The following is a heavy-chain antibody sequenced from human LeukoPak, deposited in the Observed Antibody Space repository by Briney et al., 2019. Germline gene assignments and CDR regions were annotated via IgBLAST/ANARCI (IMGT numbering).Heavy chain of an antibody. J-gene: IGHJ3*02. D-gene: IGHD3-10*01. Sequence: GGSLRLSCAASGFTVSSNYMSWVRQAPGKGLEWVSVIYSGGSTYYADSVKGRFTISRDNSKNTLYLQMNSLRAEDAAVYYCASITRDAFDIWGQGTMVTVSS. CDR1: GFTVSSNY. CDR3: ASITRDAFDI. CDR2: IYSGGST. V-gene: IGHV3-66*01.